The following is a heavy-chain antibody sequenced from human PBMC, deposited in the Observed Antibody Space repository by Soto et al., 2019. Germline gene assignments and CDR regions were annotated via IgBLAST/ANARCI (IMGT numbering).Heavy chain of an antibody. CDR3: AHRGYGNYPRDNWFDP. V-gene: IGHV2-5*01. D-gene: IGHD4-17*01. J-gene: IGHJ5*02. CDR1: GFSLTTAGAG. Sequence: QITLKESGPTLVQPTQTLTLTCTFSGFSLTTAGAGVGWIRQPPGKALEWLALIYWNDDTRYSPSLKSRLTNLKDTSKNPVGLRVTNLDPVDTATYYCAHRGYGNYPRDNWFDPWGQGILVIVSS. CDR2: IYWNDDT.